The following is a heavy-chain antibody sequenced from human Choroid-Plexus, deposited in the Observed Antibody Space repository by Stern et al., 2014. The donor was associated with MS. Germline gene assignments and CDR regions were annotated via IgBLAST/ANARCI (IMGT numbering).Heavy chain of an antibody. J-gene: IGHJ4*02. CDR1: GFTFSNFG. Sequence: QVQLVESGGGVAQPGRPLILSCAASGFTFSNFGMHWVRQAPGKGLEWVALISYDGSDKYYADSVKGGFTIFRDNSKNTLYMHMNSLRAEDPAVYYCAKDRQWSTYFFDYWGQGSLVTVSS. CDR2: ISYDGSDK. D-gene: IGHD2-15*01. CDR3: AKDRQWSTYFFDY. V-gene: IGHV3-30*18.